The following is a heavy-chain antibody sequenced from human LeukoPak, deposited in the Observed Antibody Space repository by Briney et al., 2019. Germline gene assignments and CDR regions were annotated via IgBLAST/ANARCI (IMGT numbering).Heavy chain of an antibody. CDR1: GFTFSSYA. V-gene: IGHV3-23*01. Sequence: GGSQRLSYAASGFTFSSYAMSWVRQAPGKWMEWVSAIRGSGSSTYYAASVKGRFTISRDNSKNTLYLQMNSLRAEDTAVYYCAKVDGDYLGSVNDAFDIWGQGTMVTVSS. D-gene: IGHD4-17*01. J-gene: IGHJ3*02. CDR2: IRGSGSST. CDR3: AKVDGDYLGSVNDAFDI.